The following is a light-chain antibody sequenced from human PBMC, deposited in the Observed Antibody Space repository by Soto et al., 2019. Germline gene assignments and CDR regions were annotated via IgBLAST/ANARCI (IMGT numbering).Light chain of an antibody. CDR1: QSVSSSY. CDR3: QQYGSSGRT. Sequence: EIVLTQSPGTLSLSPGERATLSCRASQSVSSSYLAWYQQEPGQAPRLLIYGASSRATGIPDRFSASGSGTDFTLTISRLEPEDVAVYYCQQYGSSGRTFGQGTKVDIK. CDR2: GAS. J-gene: IGKJ1*01. V-gene: IGKV3-20*01.